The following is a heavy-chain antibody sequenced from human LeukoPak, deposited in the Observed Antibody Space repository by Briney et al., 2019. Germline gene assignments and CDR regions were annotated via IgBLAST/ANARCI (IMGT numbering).Heavy chain of an antibody. D-gene: IGHD1-26*01. CDR3: ARSHMGHAAAGH. V-gene: IGHV1-2*02. Sequence: ASVKVSCKASGYTFTGYYMHWVRQAPGQGLEWMGWINPNSGGTNYAQKFQGRVTMTRDTSISTAYMELSRLRSDDTAVYYCARSHMGHAAAGHWGQGTLVTVSS. CDR2: INPNSGGT. J-gene: IGHJ1*01. CDR1: GYTFTGYY.